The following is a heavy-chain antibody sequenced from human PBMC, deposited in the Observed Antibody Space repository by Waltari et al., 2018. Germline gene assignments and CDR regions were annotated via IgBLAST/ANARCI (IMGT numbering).Heavy chain of an antibody. J-gene: IGHJ3*01. V-gene: IGHV4-39*01. Sequence: QLQLQESGPRLVRPPETLSLICPVSVVSITSNRHYWAWIRQSPGQGLEWIGTGSYSGTTYISPSLKSRVSVSRDTSKNQVSLILGSVTAADMAVYYCATYIGASVGTAAFDVWGQGTMVTVSS. CDR3: ATYIGASVGTAAFDV. CDR2: GSYSGTT. D-gene: IGHD5-12*01. CDR1: VVSITSNRHY.